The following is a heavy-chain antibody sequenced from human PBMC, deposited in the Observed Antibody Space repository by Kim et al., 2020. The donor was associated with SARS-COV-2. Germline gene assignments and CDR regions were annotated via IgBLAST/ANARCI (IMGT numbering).Heavy chain of an antibody. CDR1: GYTFTGYY. CDR2: INPNSGGT. V-gene: IGHV1-2*02. J-gene: IGHJ4*02. CDR3: ARVYYDSSGPHFDY. D-gene: IGHD3-22*01. Sequence: ASVKVSCKASGYTFTGYYMHWVRQAPGQGLEWMGWINPNSGGTNYAQKFQGRVTMTRDTSISTAYMELSRLRSDDTAVYYCARVYYDSSGPHFDYWGQGTLVTVSS.